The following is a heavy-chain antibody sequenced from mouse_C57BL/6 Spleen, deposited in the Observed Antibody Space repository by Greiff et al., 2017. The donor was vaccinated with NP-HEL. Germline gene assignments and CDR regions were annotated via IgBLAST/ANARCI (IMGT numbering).Heavy chain of an antibody. CDR2: IHPNSGST. Sequence: QVQLQQPGAELVKPGASVKLSCKASGYTFTSYWMHWVKQRPGQGLEWIGMIHPNSGSTNYTEKFKSKATLTVDKSSSTAYMQLSSLTSEDSAVYYCARGIYYDYDDWFAYWGQGTLVTVSA. CDR1: GYTFTSYW. D-gene: IGHD2-4*01. V-gene: IGHV1-64*01. CDR3: ARGIYYDYDDWFAY. J-gene: IGHJ3*01.